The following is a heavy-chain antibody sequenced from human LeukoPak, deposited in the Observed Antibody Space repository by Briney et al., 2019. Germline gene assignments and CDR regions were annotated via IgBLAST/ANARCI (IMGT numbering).Heavy chain of an antibody. CDR2: ISGSGGST. V-gene: IGHV3-23*01. CDR3: ARGGNVVVPAAIRRYFDY. Sequence: GGSLRLSCAASGFTFSSYAMSWVRQAPGKGLEWVSAISGSGGSTYYADSVKGRFTISRDNSKNTLYLQMNSLRAEDTAVYYCARGGNVVVPAAIRRYFDYWGQGTLVTVSS. CDR1: GFTFSSYA. J-gene: IGHJ4*02. D-gene: IGHD2-2*01.